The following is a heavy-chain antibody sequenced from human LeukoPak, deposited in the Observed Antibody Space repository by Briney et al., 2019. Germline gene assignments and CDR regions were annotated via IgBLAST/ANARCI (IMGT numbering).Heavy chain of an antibody. CDR2: ISYDGSNK. V-gene: IGHV3-30-3*01. Sequence: PGGSLRLSCAASGFTFSSYAMHWVRQAPGKGLEGVAVISYDGSNKYYADSVKGRFTISRDNSKNTLYLQMNSLRAEDTAVYYCARARDSGSYFDYWGQGTLVTVSS. J-gene: IGHJ4*02. D-gene: IGHD1-26*01. CDR1: GFTFSSYA. CDR3: ARARDSGSYFDY.